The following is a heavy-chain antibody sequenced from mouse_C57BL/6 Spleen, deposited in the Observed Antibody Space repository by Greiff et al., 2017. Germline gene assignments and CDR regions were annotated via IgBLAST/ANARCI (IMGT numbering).Heavy chain of an antibody. CDR3: ARGTYFDY. Sequence: DVQLQESGPGLVKPSQSLSLTCSVTGYSITSGYYWNWIRQFPGNKLEWMGYISYDGSNNYNPSLKNRISITRDTSKNQFFLKLNSVTTEDKATYSCARGTYFDYWGQGTTLTVSS. J-gene: IGHJ2*01. V-gene: IGHV3-6*01. CDR1: GYSITSGYY. CDR2: ISYDGSN.